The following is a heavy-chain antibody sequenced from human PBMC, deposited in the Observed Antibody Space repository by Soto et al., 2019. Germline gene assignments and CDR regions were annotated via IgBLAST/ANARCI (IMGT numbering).Heavy chain of an antibody. Sequence: XESLKISCKGSAYSFNTYCIAWVRQTPGKGLEWMGSIFFGASKIRYSPSFEGQVTISADKSINTAYLHWSSLKASDSAIYYCATWRGSSWFDYWGQGTLVTVSS. CDR1: AYSFNTYC. CDR2: IFFGASKI. CDR3: ATWRGSSWFDY. V-gene: IGHV5-51*01. J-gene: IGHJ4*02. D-gene: IGHD6-13*01.